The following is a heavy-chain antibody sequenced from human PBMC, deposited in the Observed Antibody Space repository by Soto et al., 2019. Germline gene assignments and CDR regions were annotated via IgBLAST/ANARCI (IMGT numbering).Heavy chain of an antibody. CDR2: ISPYNEQT. CDR3: ARGGYYDNVWGKLSHYGLDV. J-gene: IGHJ6*02. CDR1: GYTFIRYG. Sequence: QVQLVQSASEVMKPGASVKVSCKASGYTFIRYGITWVRQAPGQRLEWMGRISPYNEQTIYAQKLQGRVTMTADTSTRTVYMQLSSLKSDGTAVYYCARGGYYDNVWGKLSHYGLDVWGQGTSVTVPS. V-gene: IGHV1-18*01. D-gene: IGHD3-16*01.